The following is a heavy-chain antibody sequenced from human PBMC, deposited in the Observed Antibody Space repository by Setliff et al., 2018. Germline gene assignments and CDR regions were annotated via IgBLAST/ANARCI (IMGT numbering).Heavy chain of an antibody. CDR2: ISGSADKT. V-gene: IGHV3-23*01. Sequence: GGSLRLSCAASGFRFSDLYMSWVRQVPGKGLEWVSGISGSADKTHYADSVKGRFTVSRDNSKNTFSLQMNSLRGDDTAVYYCAKSTVAYYDFWSGYSPSFDYWGQGTLVTVSS. CDR3: AKSTVAYYDFWSGYSPSFDY. CDR1: GFRFSDLY. D-gene: IGHD3-3*01. J-gene: IGHJ4*02.